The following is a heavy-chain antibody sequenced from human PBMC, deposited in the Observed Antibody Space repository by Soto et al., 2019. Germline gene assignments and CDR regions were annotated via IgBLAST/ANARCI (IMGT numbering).Heavy chain of an antibody. CDR2: IKQDESEK. V-gene: IGHV3-7*03. CDR1: GFTFSTYW. CDR3: ARIVRDIGVIAPHLDS. Sequence: PRGSLRLSCAASGFTFSTYWMSWVRQAPGKGLEWVANIKQDESEKYYVDSVKGRFTISRDNAKNSLYLQMNSLGAEDTALYYCARIVRDIGVIAPHLDSWGLGTLVTVSS. D-gene: IGHD3-10*01. J-gene: IGHJ4*02.